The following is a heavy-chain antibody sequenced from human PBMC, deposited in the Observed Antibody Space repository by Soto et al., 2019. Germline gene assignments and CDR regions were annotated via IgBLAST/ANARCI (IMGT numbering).Heavy chain of an antibody. J-gene: IGHJ4*02. V-gene: IGHV3-23*01. CDR3: AKDRMPIWVSYFDY. CDR2: ISGSGGST. CDR1: GFTFSSYA. D-gene: IGHD2-2*01. Sequence: EVQLLESGGGLVQPGGSLRLSCAASGFTFSSYAMSWVRQAPGKGLEWVSAISGSGGSTYYADSVKGRFTISRDNSKNTVYLQMNTLRAEDTAVYYCAKDRMPIWVSYFDYWGQGTLVTVSS.